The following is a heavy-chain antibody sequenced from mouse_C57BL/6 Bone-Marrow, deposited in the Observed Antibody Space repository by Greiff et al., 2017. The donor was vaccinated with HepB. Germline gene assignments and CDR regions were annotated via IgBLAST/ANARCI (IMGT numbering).Heavy chain of an antibody. CDR1: GYTFTDYY. Sequence: VQLQQSGPELVKPGASVKISCKASGYTFTDYYINWVKQRPGQGLEWIGWIFPGSGSTYYNEKFKGKATLTVDKSSSTAYMLLSSLTSEDSAVYFCARPSSFITTVVAKGFDYWGQGTTLTVSS. D-gene: IGHD1-1*01. V-gene: IGHV1-75*01. CDR3: ARPSSFITTVVAKGFDY. CDR2: IFPGSGST. J-gene: IGHJ2*01.